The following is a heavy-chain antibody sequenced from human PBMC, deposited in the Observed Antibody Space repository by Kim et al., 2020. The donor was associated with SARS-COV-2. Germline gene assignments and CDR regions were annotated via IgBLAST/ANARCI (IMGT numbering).Heavy chain of an antibody. CDR3: VGSGVGST. Sequence: GGSLRLSCAASEFTFSAHWMSWARQAPGKGLEWVANIKEDGSEKFYVDSVRGRFTVSRDNAKNLLYLQMTSLRVEDTAVYYCVGSGVGSTWGQGNLVTVS. D-gene: IGHD3-10*01. CDR1: EFTFSAHW. V-gene: IGHV3-7*01. J-gene: IGHJ5*02. CDR2: IKEDGSEK.